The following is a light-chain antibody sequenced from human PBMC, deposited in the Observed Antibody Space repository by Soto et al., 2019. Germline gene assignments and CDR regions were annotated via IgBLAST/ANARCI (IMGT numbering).Light chain of an antibody. CDR3: QQRTIPLT. Sequence: EIVLTQSPATLSLSPGERATLSCRASQSVSAYLAWYQQKPGQPPRLLIYDASNRATGIPARFSGSGSGKDFTLTFSSLEPEDSAVYYCQQRTIPLTFGGGTKVDIK. CDR2: DAS. J-gene: IGKJ4*01. V-gene: IGKV3-11*01. CDR1: QSVSAY.